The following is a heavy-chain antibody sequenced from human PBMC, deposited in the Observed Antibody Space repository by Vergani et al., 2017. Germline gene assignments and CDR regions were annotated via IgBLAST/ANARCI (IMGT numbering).Heavy chain of an antibody. CDR3: AKGPRGGYSSSWYAAPYYDFDY. CDR2: ISGSGGST. Sequence: EVQLLESGGGLVQPGGSLRLSCAASGFTFSSYAMSWVRQAPGKGLEWVSAISGSGGSTYYADSVEGRFTISRDNSKNTLYLQMNSLRAEETAVYYCAKGPRGGYSSSWYAAPYYDFDYWGKGTRVTVSS. D-gene: IGHD6-13*01. CDR1: GFTFSSYA. V-gene: IGHV3-23*01. J-gene: IGHJ4*02.